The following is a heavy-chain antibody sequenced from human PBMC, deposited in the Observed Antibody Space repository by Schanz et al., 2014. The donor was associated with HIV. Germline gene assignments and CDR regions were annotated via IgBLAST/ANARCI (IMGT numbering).Heavy chain of an antibody. D-gene: IGHD2-8*01. CDR2: IWNDGSNK. Sequence: QVQLVESGGGVVQPGRSLRLSCAASGFTFNSYGMHWVRQAPGKGLEGVAVIWNDGSNKYYADSVKGRFTISRDNSKNTLYLQMNSLRAEDTAVYYCARDRMVYAQAPLYYFDYWGQGTLVTVSS. CDR3: ARDRMVYAQAPLYYFDY. V-gene: IGHV3-33*08. CDR1: GFTFNSYG. J-gene: IGHJ4*02.